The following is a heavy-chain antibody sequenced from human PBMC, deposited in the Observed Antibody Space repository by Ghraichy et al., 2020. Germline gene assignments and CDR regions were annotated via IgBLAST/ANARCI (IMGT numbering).Heavy chain of an antibody. V-gene: IGHV4-34*08. CDR3: AISRSQWLGAFDI. J-gene: IGHJ3*02. Sequence: ESLNISCVVSGVTSNTYYWTWIRQPPGKGLEWIGEINYSGYITYNPSLKVRVTISLDTSKSQFSLNLTSVTAADTAVYYCAISRSQWLGAFDIWGQGTMVTVSS. CDR1: GVTSNTYY. D-gene: IGHD3-22*01. CDR2: INYSGYI.